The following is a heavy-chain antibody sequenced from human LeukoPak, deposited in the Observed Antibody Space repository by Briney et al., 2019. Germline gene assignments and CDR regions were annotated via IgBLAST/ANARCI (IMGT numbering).Heavy chain of an antibody. CDR3: ARDVYGDYDGGGDY. CDR1: GFTFTTYW. V-gene: IGHV3-7*01. CDR2: INQDGTEK. J-gene: IGHJ4*02. Sequence: SGESLRLSCAASGFTFTTYWMSWVRQAPGKGLEWVANINQDGTEKYYVDSVKGRFTISRDNAKNSLYLQMNSLRAEDTAVYYCARDVYGDYDGGGDYWGQGTLVTVSS. D-gene: IGHD4-17*01.